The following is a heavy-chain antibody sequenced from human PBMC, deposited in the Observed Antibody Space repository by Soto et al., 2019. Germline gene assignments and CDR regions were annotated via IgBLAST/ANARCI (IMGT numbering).Heavy chain of an antibody. V-gene: IGHV1-69*13. CDR3: AGQRGYSYGNPDY. D-gene: IGHD5-18*01. Sequence: SVKVSFKASGGTFSSYAISWVRQAPGQGLEWMGGIIPIFGTANYAQKFQGRVTITADESTSTAYMELSSLRSEDTAVYYCAGQRGYSYGNPDYWGQGTLVTVSS. CDR2: IIPIFGTA. CDR1: GGTFSSYA. J-gene: IGHJ4*02.